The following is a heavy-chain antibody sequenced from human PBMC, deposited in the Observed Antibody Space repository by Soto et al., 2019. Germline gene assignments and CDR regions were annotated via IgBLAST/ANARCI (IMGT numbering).Heavy chain of an antibody. CDR1: GFSLTANGVG. D-gene: IGHD2-21*01. CDR2: IYWDGDV. J-gene: IGHJ5*02. Sequence: QITLEESGPTLVKPTQTLTLTCTFSGFSLTANGVGVAWFRQPPGKAMEWLALIYWDGDVRYSPSLRRRITITKATSKDQVFLTVTNLDPVDTGTYCCAHRLVSNVAWFDTWGQGMLVTVSS. V-gene: IGHV2-5*02. CDR3: AHRLVSNVAWFDT.